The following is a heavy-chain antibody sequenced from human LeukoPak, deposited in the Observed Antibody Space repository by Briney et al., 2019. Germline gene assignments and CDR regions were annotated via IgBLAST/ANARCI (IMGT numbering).Heavy chain of an antibody. CDR3: AKDGITFGGVIVLDY. CDR1: GFTFSSYA. Sequence: GGSLRLSCTASGFTFSSYAMSWVRQAPGKGLEWVSAISCRCGSTYYADSVKGRVTISRDNSKNTLYLQMSNLTAEDPAVYYCAKDGITFGGVIVLDYWGPGTLVTVSS. V-gene: IGHV3-23*01. CDR2: ISCRCGST. D-gene: IGHD3-16*02. J-gene: IGHJ4*02.